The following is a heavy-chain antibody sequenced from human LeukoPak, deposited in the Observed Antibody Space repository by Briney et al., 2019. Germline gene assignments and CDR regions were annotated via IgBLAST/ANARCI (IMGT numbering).Heavy chain of an antibody. Sequence: PGGSLRLSCAASGFIFSSSVMHWVRQAPGKGLEWVAVTSHDGGNKYYADSVKGRFTISRDNSKNTLYLQMNSLRAEDTAVYYCARVVVSSSSDYFDYWGQGTLVTVSS. CDR2: TSHDGGNK. CDR1: GFIFSSSV. J-gene: IGHJ4*02. D-gene: IGHD6-6*01. CDR3: ARVVVSSSSDYFDY. V-gene: IGHV3-30*04.